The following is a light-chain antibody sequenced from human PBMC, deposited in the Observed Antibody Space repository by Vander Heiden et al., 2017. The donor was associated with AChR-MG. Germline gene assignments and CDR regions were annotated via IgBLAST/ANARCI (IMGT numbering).Light chain of an antibody. CDR2: WAS. CDR1: QSVLYSSNNKNY. J-gene: IGKJ1*01. Sequence: IVMTQSPDSLAVSLGERATINCKSSQSVLYSSNNKNYLAWYQQKPGQPPKLLISWASTRESGVPDRFSGSGSGTDFTLTISSLQAEDVAVYYCQQYYSTPGWTFGQGTKVEIK. V-gene: IGKV4-1*01. CDR3: QQYYSTPGWT.